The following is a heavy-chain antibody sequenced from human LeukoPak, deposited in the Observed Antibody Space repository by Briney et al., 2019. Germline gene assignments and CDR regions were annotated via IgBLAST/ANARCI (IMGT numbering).Heavy chain of an antibody. CDR1: GYTFTVYY. CDR3: ARDAYSGSWDSDWFDP. D-gene: IGHD6-13*01. CDR2: INPNSGGT. V-gene: IGHV1-2*02. J-gene: IGHJ5*02. Sequence: ASVTVSCKASGYTFTVYYMHWVRQAPGQGLEWMGWINPNSGGTNYTQKFQGRVTMTRDTSISTAYMELSRLRSDDTAGYYCARDAYSGSWDSDWFDPWGQGTLVTVSS.